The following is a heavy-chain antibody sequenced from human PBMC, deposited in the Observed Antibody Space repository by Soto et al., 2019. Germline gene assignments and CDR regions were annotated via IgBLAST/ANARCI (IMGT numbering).Heavy chain of an antibody. Sequence: EVQLVESGGGLVQPGGSLKLSCAASGFIFSDSAMHWVRQASGKGLEWVGHIRSKGNNYATAHAASVKGRFTISRDDSKNTTYLQISSLKTEDTAVYYCTRHDDYLWGSHGYWGQGTLVTVSS. CDR2: IRSKGNNYAT. CDR1: GFIFSDSA. D-gene: IGHD3-16*01. V-gene: IGHV3-73*01. CDR3: TRHDDYLWGSHGY. J-gene: IGHJ4*02.